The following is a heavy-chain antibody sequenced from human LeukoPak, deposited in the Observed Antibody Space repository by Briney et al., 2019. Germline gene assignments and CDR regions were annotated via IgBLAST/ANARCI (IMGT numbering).Heavy chain of an antibody. CDR3: ARVGSSNTHYDY. J-gene: IGHJ4*02. Sequence: SETLSLTCSVSGSSISSVYYWARIRQPPGKGLEWIVSLLHSGATYYHPSLKSRVTISVDTSKNRFSLTLSSVTTADTAFYYCARVGSSNTHYDYWGPGTLVTVSS. V-gene: IGHV4-38-2*02. CDR2: LLHSGAT. D-gene: IGHD2-15*01. CDR1: GSSISSVYY.